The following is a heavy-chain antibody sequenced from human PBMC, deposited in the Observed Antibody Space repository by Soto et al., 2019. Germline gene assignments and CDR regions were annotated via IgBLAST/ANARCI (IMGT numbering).Heavy chain of an antibody. CDR1: GFTFRSYW. Sequence: GGSLRLSCAASGFTFRSYWMHWVRQAPGKGLVWVSHIDTDGSSTNYADSVKGRFTISRDNAKNTLYLQMNNLRGEDTAVYYCARDLIYYSSATYNTDWGQENLFTVSS. V-gene: IGHV3-74*01. D-gene: IGHD3-10*01. CDR3: ARDLIYYSSATYNTD. CDR2: IDTDGSST. J-gene: IGHJ4*01.